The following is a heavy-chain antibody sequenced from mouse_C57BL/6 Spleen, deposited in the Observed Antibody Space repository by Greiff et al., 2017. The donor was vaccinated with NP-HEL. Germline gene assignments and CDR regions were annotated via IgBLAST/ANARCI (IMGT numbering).Heavy chain of an antibody. V-gene: IGHV1-19*01. CDR2: INPYNGGT. Sequence: VQLQQSGPVLVKPGASVKMSCKASGYTFTDYYMNWVKQSHGKSLEWIGVINPYNGGTSYNQKFKGKATLTVDKSSSTAYMELNSLTSEDSAVYYCARRRSDGNYPVLYWYFDVWGAGTTVTVSS. J-gene: IGHJ1*01. CDR1: GYTFTDYY. CDR3: ARRRSDGNYPVLYWYFDV. D-gene: IGHD2-1*01.